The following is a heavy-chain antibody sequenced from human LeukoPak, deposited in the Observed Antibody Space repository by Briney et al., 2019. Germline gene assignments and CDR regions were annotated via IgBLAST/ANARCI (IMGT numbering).Heavy chain of an antibody. Sequence: SETLSLTCAVSGHSVSSDYYWGWIRQTPGKGLEWIGSIYHSGRTYYNPSLKSRVTISVDTSKNQFSLKLSSVTAADTAVYYCARDWGLYGDYFDYWGQGTLVTVSS. CDR3: ARDWGLYGDYFDY. V-gene: IGHV4-38-2*02. CDR2: IYHSGRT. J-gene: IGHJ4*02. CDR1: GHSVSSDYY. D-gene: IGHD4-17*01.